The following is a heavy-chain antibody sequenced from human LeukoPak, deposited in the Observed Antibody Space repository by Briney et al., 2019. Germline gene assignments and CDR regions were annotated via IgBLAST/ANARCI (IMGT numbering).Heavy chain of an antibody. V-gene: IGHV3-30*02. CDR3: AKSGDGYRFDY. Sequence: PGGSLRLSCAASGFTFSSDGMHWVRQAPGKGLEWVAFIRHDGSKKYYADSVKGRFTTSRDNSKNTLDLQMNSLRPEDTAVYYCAKSGDGYRFDYWGPGTLVTVSS. D-gene: IGHD5-24*01. CDR1: GFTFSSDG. CDR2: IRHDGSKK. J-gene: IGHJ4*02.